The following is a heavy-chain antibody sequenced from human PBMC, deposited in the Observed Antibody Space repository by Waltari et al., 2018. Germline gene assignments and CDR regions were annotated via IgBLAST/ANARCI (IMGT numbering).Heavy chain of an antibody. D-gene: IGHD6-13*01. CDR1: GFTFSSYE. V-gene: IGHV3-48*03. CDR3: AREGEAGYSSSWYSDY. Sequence: EVQLVESGGGLVQPGGSLRLSCAASGFTFSSYEMNWVRQATGKGLEWVSYISSSGSTIYYADSVKGRFTISRDNAKNSLYLQMNSLRAEDTAVYYCAREGEAGYSSSWYSDYWGQGTLVTVSS. CDR2: ISSSGSTI. J-gene: IGHJ4*02.